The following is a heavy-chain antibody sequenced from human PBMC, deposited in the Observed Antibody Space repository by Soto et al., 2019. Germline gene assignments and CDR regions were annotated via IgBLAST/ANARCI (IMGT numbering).Heavy chain of an antibody. CDR3: AKDFDYYDSSGYYD. CDR2: ISYDGSNK. Sequence: VGSLRLSCAASGFTFSSYGMHWVRQAPGKGLEWVAVISYDGSNKYYADSVKGRFTISRDNSKNTLYLQMNSLRAEDTAVYYCAKDFDYYDSSGYYDWGQGTLVTVSS. V-gene: IGHV3-30*18. D-gene: IGHD3-22*01. J-gene: IGHJ4*02. CDR1: GFTFSSYG.